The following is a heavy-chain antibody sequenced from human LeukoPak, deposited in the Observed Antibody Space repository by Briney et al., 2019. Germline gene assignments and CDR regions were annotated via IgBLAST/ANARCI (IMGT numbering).Heavy chain of an antibody. D-gene: IGHD3-3*01. J-gene: IGHJ4*02. CDR1: GFTFSDYY. CDR2: ISSSGSTI. Sequence: GGSLRLSCAASGFTFSDYYMSWIRQAPGKGLEWVSYISSSGSTIYYADSVKGRFTISRDNAKNSLYLQINSLRAEDTAVYYCARDGLTRRFLEPLDYWGQGTLVTVSS. V-gene: IGHV3-11*01. CDR3: ARDGLTRRFLEPLDY.